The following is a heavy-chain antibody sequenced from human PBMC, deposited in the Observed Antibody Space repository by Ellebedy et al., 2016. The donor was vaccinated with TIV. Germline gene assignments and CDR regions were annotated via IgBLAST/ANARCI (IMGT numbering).Heavy chain of an antibody. J-gene: IGHJ4*02. Sequence: GGSLRLXXAASGFSLSNSFMSWIRQAPGKGLEWVSTLTADGRSTYFADSVKGRFTISRDNSKNTVYLQMNSPRSEDTAVYYCRPGHYSDAWGQGTLVTVSS. CDR1: GFSLSNSF. CDR2: LTADGRST. CDR3: RPGHYSDA. V-gene: IGHV3-23*01.